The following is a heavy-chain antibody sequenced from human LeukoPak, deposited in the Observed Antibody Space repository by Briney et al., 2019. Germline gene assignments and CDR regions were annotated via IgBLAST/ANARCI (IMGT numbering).Heavy chain of an antibody. V-gene: IGHV7-4-1*02. D-gene: IGHD3-10*01. CDR2: INTNTGNP. CDR1: GYTFTSYA. CDR3: ARRMVRGVTITIRFDP. J-gene: IGHJ5*02. Sequence: ASVKDSCKASGYTFTSYAMNWVRPAPGQGREWMGCINTNTGNPTYAQGFRGRFVFSLDTSVSTAYLQISSLKDEDTAVYYCARRMVRGVTITIRFDPWGQGTLVTVSS.